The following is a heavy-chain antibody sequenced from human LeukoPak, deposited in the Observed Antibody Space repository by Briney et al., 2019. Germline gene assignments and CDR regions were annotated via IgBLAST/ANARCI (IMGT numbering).Heavy chain of an antibody. CDR3: ARDPLAAAGMFSHYYYYGMDV. CDR2: IIPIFGTA. CDR1: GGTFSSYA. V-gene: IGHV1-69*13. D-gene: IGHD6-13*01. J-gene: IGHJ6*02. Sequence: GASVKVSCKASGGTFSSYAISWVRQAPGQGLEWMGGIIPIFGTANYAQKFQGRVTITADESTSTAYMELSSLRSEDTAVYYCARDPLAAAGMFSHYYYYGMDVWGQGTTVTVSS.